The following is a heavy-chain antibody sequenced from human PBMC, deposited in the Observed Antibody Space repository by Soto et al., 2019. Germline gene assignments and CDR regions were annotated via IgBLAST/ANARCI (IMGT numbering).Heavy chain of an antibody. Sequence: ASVKVSCKASGGTFSSYAISWVRQAPGQGLEWMGGIIPIFGTANYAQKFQGRVTITADESTSTAYMELSSLRSEDTAVYYCARTYYDILTGYFTIVIPISPYYYYYGMDVWGQGTTVTVSS. CDR1: GGTFSSYA. CDR2: IIPIFGTA. CDR3: ARTYYDILTGYFTIVIPISPYYYYYGMDV. D-gene: IGHD3-9*01. V-gene: IGHV1-69*13. J-gene: IGHJ6*02.